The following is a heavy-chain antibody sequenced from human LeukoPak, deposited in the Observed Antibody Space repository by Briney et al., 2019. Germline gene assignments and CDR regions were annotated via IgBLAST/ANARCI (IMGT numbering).Heavy chain of an antibody. D-gene: IGHD3-10*01. J-gene: IGHJ4*02. CDR3: ARRNYYGSGSHFDY. Sequence: SETLSLTCTVSGGSVGSGSYYWSWIRQPPGEGLEWIGYIYYSGSTNYNPSLKSRVTISVDTSKNQFSLKLSSVTAADTAVYYCARRNYYGSGSHFDYWGQGTLVTVSS. CDR2: IYYSGST. CDR1: GGSVGSGSYY. V-gene: IGHV4-61*01.